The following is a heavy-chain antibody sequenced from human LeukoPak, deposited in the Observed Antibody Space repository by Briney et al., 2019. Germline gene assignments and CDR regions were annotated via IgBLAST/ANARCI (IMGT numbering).Heavy chain of an antibody. D-gene: IGHD6-6*01. J-gene: IGHJ4*02. CDR3: ARDPTGSVWSSSSFDY. CDR1: GFTFSSYA. V-gene: IGHV3-30-3*01. CDR2: ISYDGSNK. Sequence: PGGSLRLSCAASGFTFSSYAMHWVRQAPGKGLEWVAVISYDGSNKYYADSVKGRFTISRDNSKNTLYLQMNSLRAEDTAVYYCARDPTGSVWSSSSFDYWGQGTLVTVSS.